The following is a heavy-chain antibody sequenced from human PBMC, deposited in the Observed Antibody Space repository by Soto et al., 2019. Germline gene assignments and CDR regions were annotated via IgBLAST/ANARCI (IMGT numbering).Heavy chain of an antibody. CDR1: GFTFSSRW. V-gene: IGHV3-74*01. D-gene: IGHD4-17*01. Sequence: GGSLRLSCAASGFTFSSRWMHWVRQAPGKGLVWVSRINRDGTTIGYADSVKGRFTISRDNAENTLYLQMNSLRVEDTAVYYCAKAFFDGDYVQYYYYMDVWGKGTTVTVSS. CDR3: AKAFFDGDYVQYYYYMDV. J-gene: IGHJ6*03. CDR2: INRDGTTI.